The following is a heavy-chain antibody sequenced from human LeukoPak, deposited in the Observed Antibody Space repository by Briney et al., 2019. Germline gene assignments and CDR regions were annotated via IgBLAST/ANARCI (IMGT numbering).Heavy chain of an antibody. D-gene: IGHD3-3*01. CDR1: GGSISSGDYY. J-gene: IGHJ4*02. CDR3: ATRPYDFWSGPGDY. CDR2: IYYSGST. Sequence: SETLSLTCTVSGGSISSGDYYWSWIRQPPGKGLKWIGYIYYSGSTYYNPSLKSRVTISVDTSKNQFSLKLSSVTAADTAVYYCATRPYDFWSGPGDYWGQGTLVTVSS. V-gene: IGHV4-30-4*08.